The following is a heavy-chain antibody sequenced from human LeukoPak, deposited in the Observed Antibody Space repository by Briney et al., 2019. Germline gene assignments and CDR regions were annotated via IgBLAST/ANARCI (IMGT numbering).Heavy chain of an antibody. CDR1: VYTFTSYD. J-gene: IGHJ6*03. V-gene: IGHV1-8*01. CDR3: ARAQSWTATTDYYYMDL. CDR2: MNPNSANT. D-gene: IGHD1-1*01. Sequence: ASVKVPCKASVYTFTSYDINWVRQATGQGLEWMGWMNPNSANTGYAQKFQGRVTMTRNTSISTAYMELSSLRSEDTAVYYCARAQSWTATTDYYYMDLWGKGTTVTVSS.